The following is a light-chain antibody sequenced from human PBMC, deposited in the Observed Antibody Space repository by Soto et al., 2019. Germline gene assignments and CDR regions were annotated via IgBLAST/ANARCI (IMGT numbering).Light chain of an antibody. Sequence: QSVLTQPPSASGTPGQRVTISCSGSNSNIGSNTVNWYQQLPGTAPKLLIYSNNQRPSGVPDRFSGSKSGTSASLAISGLQSEYEADYYCAAGDDRVNGRVFGGGTKLAVL. CDR3: AAGDDRVNGRV. CDR2: SNN. V-gene: IGLV1-44*01. CDR1: NSNIGSNT. J-gene: IGLJ2*01.